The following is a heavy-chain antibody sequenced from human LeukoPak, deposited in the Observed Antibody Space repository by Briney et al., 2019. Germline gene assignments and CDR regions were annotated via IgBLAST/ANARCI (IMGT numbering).Heavy chain of an antibody. CDR2: IYSSGST. Sequence: GGSLRLSCAAARFTVSSNYMSWVRQAPGKGLEWVSFIYSSGSTYYADSVRGRFTISRDNSNNTLYLQMNSLRVEDTAVYYCARGRFGLSLDYWGQGTLVTVSS. CDR3: ARGRFGLSLDY. CDR1: RFTVSSNY. J-gene: IGHJ4*02. D-gene: IGHD3-16*01. V-gene: IGHV3-66*01.